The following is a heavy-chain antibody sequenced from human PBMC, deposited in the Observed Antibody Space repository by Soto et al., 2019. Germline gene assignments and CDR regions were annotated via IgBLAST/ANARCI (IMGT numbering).Heavy chain of an antibody. CDR2: ISGSGGST. CDR3: AKDGFDISTGDPNDY. Sequence: GGSLRLSCAASGFTFSSYAMSWVRQAPGKGLEWVSAISGSGGSTYYADSVKGRFTISRDNSKNTLYLQMNSLRAEDTAVYYCAKDGFDISTGDPNDYWGQGTLVTVSS. V-gene: IGHV3-23*01. J-gene: IGHJ4*02. D-gene: IGHD3-9*01. CDR1: GFTFSSYA.